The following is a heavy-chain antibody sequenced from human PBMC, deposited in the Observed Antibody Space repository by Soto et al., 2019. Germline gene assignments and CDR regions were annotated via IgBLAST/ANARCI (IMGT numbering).Heavy chain of an antibody. Sequence: ASVKVACKASGYTFTGYYMHWVRQAPGQGLEWMGIINPSGGSTSYAQKFQGRVTMTRDTSTSTVYMELSSLRSEDTAVYYCARDLGYCSGGSCYDWGSSVAYYYGMDVWGQGTTVTVSS. CDR3: ARDLGYCSGGSCYDWGSSVAYYYGMDV. CDR1: GYTFTGYY. V-gene: IGHV1-46*01. CDR2: INPSGGST. D-gene: IGHD2-15*01. J-gene: IGHJ6*02.